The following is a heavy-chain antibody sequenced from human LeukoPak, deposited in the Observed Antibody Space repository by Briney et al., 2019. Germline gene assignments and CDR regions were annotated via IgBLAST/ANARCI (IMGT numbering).Heavy chain of an antibody. J-gene: IGHJ4*02. V-gene: IGHV3-23*01. CDR2: ISGSGGNT. CDR1: GFTFSRYA. CDR3: ARGMSATSGYLELEY. Sequence: GGSLRLSCAASGFTFSRYAMSWVRQSPGKGLEWVSAISGSGGNTYSADSVKGRCTISRDNSLQTLFLQVNSLRAEDTAVYYCARGMSATSGYLELEYWGQGALVTVST. D-gene: IGHD3-22*01.